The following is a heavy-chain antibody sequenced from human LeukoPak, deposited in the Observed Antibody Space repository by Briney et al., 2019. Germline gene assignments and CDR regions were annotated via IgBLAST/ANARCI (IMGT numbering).Heavy chain of an antibody. V-gene: IGHV3-74*01. D-gene: IGHD2-2*02. CDR1: GFTFSKYW. CDR3: AKIAVPIPGRYHIDV. J-gene: IGHJ6*03. Sequence: PGGSLRLSCAASGFTFSKYWMLWVRQAPGKGLESVSRINTDGTVTTYADSVKGRFTISRDNAMSSLYLQMSSLKVEDTAHYYCAKIAVPIPGRYHIDVWGKGITVTVSS. CDR2: INTDGTVT.